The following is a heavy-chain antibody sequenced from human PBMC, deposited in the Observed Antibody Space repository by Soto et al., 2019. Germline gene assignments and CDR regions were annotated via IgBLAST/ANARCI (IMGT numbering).Heavy chain of an antibody. Sequence: ASVKVSCKASGYTFSGHYIHWLRQAPGQGLEGMGWINPNSGGTNYAQKFQGRVTVTRDTPTSTAYMELSRLTSDDPDMYCRRSYLTEGYCTINGRYTRPPYGMDVWGQGTSVTVSS. J-gene: IGHJ6*02. CDR1: GYTFSGHY. CDR3: RSYLTEGYCTINGRYTRPPYGMDV. V-gene: IGHV1-2*02. CDR2: INPNSGGT. D-gene: IGHD2-2*02.